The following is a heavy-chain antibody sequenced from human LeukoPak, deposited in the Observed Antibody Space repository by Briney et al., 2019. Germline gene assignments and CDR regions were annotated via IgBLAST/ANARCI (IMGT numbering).Heavy chain of an antibody. CDR2: ISSSSSTI. J-gene: IGHJ4*02. CDR3: ARNLLVYSSSGFDY. Sequence: GGSLRLSCAASGFTFSSYSMNWVRQAPGNGLEWVSYISSSSSTIYYADSVKGRFTISRDNAKNSLYLQMNSLRAEDTAVYYCARNLLVYSSSGFDYWGQGTLVTVSS. V-gene: IGHV3-48*04. D-gene: IGHD6-6*01. CDR1: GFTFSSYS.